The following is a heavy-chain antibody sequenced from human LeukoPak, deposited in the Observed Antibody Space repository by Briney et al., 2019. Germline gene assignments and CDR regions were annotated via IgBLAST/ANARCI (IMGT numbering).Heavy chain of an antibody. CDR1: GGSISSSSYY. CDR2: IYYSGST. D-gene: IGHD3-22*01. J-gene: IGHJ4*02. V-gene: IGHV4-39*01. CDR3: ARLDDSSGYFH. Sequence: SETLSPTCTVSGGSISSSSYYWGWIRQPPGKGLEWIGSIYYSGSTYYNPSLKSRITISVDTSKNQFSLKLSSVTAADTAVYYCARLDDSSGYFHWGQGTLVTVSS.